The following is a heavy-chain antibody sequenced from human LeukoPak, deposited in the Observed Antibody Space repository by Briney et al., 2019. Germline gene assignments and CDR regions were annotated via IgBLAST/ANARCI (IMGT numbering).Heavy chain of an antibody. D-gene: IGHD6-13*01. CDR3: ARDGVAAAGTHYYYGMDV. Sequence: ASVKVSCKASGYTFTSYGISWVRQPPGQGLEWMGWISAYNGNTNYAQKLHGRVTMTTDTSTSTAYMELRSLRSDDTAVYYCARDGVAAAGTHYYYGMDVWGKGTTVTVSS. CDR2: ISAYNGNT. J-gene: IGHJ6*04. CDR1: GYTFTSYG. V-gene: IGHV1-18*04.